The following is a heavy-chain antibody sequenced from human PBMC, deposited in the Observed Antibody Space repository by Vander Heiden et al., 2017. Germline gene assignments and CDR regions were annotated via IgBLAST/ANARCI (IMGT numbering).Heavy chain of an antibody. CDR1: AFTFSSYA. CDR2: ISYDGSNK. CDR3: ARGFGDYDFWSGYYSGDY. Sequence: QVQLVESGGGVVQPGRSLRLSCAASAFTFSSYAMHWVRQAPGKGLEWVAVISYDGSNKYYADSVKGRFTISRDNSKNTLYLQMNSLRAEDTAVYYCARGFGDYDFWSGYYSGDYWGQGTLVTVSS. V-gene: IGHV3-30*01. J-gene: IGHJ4*02. D-gene: IGHD3-3*01.